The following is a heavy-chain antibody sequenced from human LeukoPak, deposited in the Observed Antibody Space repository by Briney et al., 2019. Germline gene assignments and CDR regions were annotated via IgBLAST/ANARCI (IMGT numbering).Heavy chain of an antibody. Sequence: PSETLSLTCTVSGGSISSSSYYWGWIRQPPGKGLEWIGSIYYSRSTYYNPSLKSRVTISVDTSKNQFSLKLSSVTAADTAVYYCARVPTVTTGVDYWGQGTLVTVSS. CDR1: GGSISSSSYY. CDR3: ARVPTVTTGVDY. V-gene: IGHV4-39*01. D-gene: IGHD4-17*01. CDR2: IYYSRST. J-gene: IGHJ4*02.